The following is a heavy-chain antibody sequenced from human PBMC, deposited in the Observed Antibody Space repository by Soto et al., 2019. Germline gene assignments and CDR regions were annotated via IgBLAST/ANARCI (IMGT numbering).Heavy chain of an antibody. CDR3: ARDPAAAGHTVDYFDY. J-gene: IGHJ4*02. D-gene: IGHD6-13*01. CDR1: GYTFTSYA. V-gene: IGHV1-3*01. CDR2: INAGNGNT. Sequence: QVQLVQSGAEVKKPGASVKVSCKASGYTFTSYAMHWVRQAPGQRLEWMGWINAGNGNTKYSQKFQGRVTITRDTSASTAYMELSSLRSEDTAVYYCARDPAAAGHTVDYFDYWGQGTLVTVSS.